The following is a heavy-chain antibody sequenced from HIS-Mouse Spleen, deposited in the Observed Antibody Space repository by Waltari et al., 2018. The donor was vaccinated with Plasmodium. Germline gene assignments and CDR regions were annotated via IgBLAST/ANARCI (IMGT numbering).Heavy chain of an antibody. CDR1: GCSLSSYY. D-gene: IGHD1-26*01. J-gene: IGHJ3*02. V-gene: IGHV4-4*07. CDR3: ARDRGWDEGATADAFDI. Sequence: QVQLQESGPGLVKPSETLSLTCTVPGCSLSSYYWSWIRPPAGKGMEWIGRIYTSGSTNYNPSLKSRVTMSVDTSKNQFSLKLSSVTAADTAVYYCARDRGWDEGATADAFDIWGQGTMVTVSS. CDR2: IYTSGST.